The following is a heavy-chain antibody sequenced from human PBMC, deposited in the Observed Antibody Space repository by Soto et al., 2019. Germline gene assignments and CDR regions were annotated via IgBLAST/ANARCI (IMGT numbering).Heavy chain of an antibody. D-gene: IGHD3-10*01. Sequence: ASVKVSCKASGYTFTGYYMHWVRQAPGQGLEWMGWINPNSGGTNYAQKFQGWVTMTRDTSISTAYMELSRLRSDDTAVYYCARGTYYYGSGSYYNATYFDYWGQGTLVTVS. CDR2: INPNSGGT. J-gene: IGHJ4*02. CDR3: ARGTYYYGSGSYYNATYFDY. V-gene: IGHV1-2*04. CDR1: GYTFTGYY.